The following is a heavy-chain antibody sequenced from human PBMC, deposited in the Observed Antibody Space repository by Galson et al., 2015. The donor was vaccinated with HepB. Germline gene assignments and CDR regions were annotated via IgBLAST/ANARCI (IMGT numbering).Heavy chain of an antibody. J-gene: IGHJ5*02. CDR2: ISYDGSNK. D-gene: IGHD1-1*01. Sequence: SLRLSCAASGFTFSSYGMHWVRQAPGKGLEWVAVISYDGSNKYYADSVKGRFTISRDNSKNTLYLQMNSLRAEDTAVYYCAKVHTGTTLIDWFDPWGQGTLVTVSS. V-gene: IGHV3-30*18. CDR3: AKVHTGTTLIDWFDP. CDR1: GFTFSSYG.